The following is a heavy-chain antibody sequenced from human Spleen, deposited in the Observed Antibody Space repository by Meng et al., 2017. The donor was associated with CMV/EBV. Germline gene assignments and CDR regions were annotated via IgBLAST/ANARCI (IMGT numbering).Heavy chain of an antibody. CDR1: GFTFSSYS. V-gene: IGHV3-21*01. CDR2: ISSSSSYI. D-gene: IGHD3-10*01. Sequence: GGSLKISCAASGFTFSSYSMNWVRQAPGKGLKWVSSISSSSSYIYYADSMKGRFTISRDNAKNSLYLQMNSLRAEDTAVYYCARDLGSGSPFGESFAWGQGTTVTVSS. CDR3: ARDLGSGSPFGESFA. J-gene: IGHJ6*02.